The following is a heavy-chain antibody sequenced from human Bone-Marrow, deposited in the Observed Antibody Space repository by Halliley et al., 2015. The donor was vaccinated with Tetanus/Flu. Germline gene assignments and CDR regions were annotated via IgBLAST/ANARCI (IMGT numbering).Heavy chain of an antibody. D-gene: IGHD3-22*01. CDR2: NADGSSS. V-gene: IGHV3-74*01. J-gene: IGHJ4*02. Sequence: NADGSSSTSADSVKGRFTISRDNAKNTLYLQMNSLKPEDSAVYYCARDQEGYFYESSGYIDYWGQGALVTVSS. CDR3: ARDQEGYFYESSGYIDY.